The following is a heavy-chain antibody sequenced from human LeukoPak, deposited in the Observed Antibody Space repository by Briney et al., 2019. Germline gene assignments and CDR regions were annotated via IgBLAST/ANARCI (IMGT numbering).Heavy chain of an antibody. CDR1: GFTFDDCA. D-gene: IGHD6-6*01. CDR3: AKVQGSSLSIWYFDY. Sequence: TGGSLRLSCAASGFTFDDCAMHWVRQAPGKGLEWVSGISWNSGSIGYADSVKGRFTISRDNAKNSLYLQMNSLRAEDTALYYCAKVQGSSLSIWYFDYWGQGTLVTVSS. CDR2: ISWNSGSI. V-gene: IGHV3-9*01. J-gene: IGHJ4*02.